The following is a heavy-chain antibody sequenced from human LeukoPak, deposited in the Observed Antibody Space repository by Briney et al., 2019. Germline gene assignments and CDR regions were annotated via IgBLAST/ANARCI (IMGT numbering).Heavy chain of an antibody. Sequence: PGGSLRLSCAASGFTFTSYWMYWVRQAPGKGLVWVSRVNSDGSSTTYADSVKGRFTISRDNAKNTLYLQMNSLRAEDTAVYYCARGRYYGMDVWGQGTTVTVSS. V-gene: IGHV3-74*01. CDR1: GFTFTSYW. CDR2: VNSDGSST. J-gene: IGHJ6*02. CDR3: ARGRYYGMDV.